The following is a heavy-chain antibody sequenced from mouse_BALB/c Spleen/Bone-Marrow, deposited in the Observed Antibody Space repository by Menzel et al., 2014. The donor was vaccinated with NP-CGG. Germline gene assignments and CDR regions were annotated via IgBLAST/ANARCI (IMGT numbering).Heavy chain of an antibody. CDR1: GFTFSDYY. V-gene: IGHV5-4*02. Sequence: EVQRVESGGGLVKPGGSLKLSCAASGFTFSDYYMYWVRQTPEKRLEWVATISDGGSYTYYPDSVKGRFTIPRDNAKNNLYLQMSSLKSEDTAMYYCARIYYDYDGGVYYYAMDYWGQGTSVTVSS. CDR2: ISDGGSYT. CDR3: ARIYYDYDGGVYYYAMDY. D-gene: IGHD2-4*01. J-gene: IGHJ4*01.